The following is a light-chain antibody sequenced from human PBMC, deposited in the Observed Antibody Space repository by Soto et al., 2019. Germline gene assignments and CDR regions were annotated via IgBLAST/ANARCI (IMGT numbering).Light chain of an antibody. J-gene: IGLJ3*02. V-gene: IGLV1-44*01. CDR1: SSNIGSNT. CDR3: AAWDDSLNGWV. CDR2: SNN. Sequence: QSVLTQPPSLSGTPGQRVTISCSGSSSNIGSNTVNWYQQLPGAAPKLLIYSNNQRPSGVPDRFSGSKSGTSASLATSGLQSEDEADYYCAAWDDSLNGWVFGGGTKLTVL.